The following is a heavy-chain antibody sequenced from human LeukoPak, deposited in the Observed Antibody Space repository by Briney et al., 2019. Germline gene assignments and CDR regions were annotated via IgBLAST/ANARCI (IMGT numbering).Heavy chain of an antibody. D-gene: IGHD6-6*01. V-gene: IGHV3-74*01. CDR2: ISPTGSTT. CDR1: GFSFSGHW. J-gene: IGHJ4*02. Sequence: GGSLRLSCTASGFSFSGHWMHWDRQLPGKGLVWVSRISPTGSTTSDADSVKGRFTVSRDNAKNTLYLQVNNLRAEDTAVYYCARGPNSNWSGLDFWGQGTLLTVSS. CDR3: ARGPNSNWSGLDF.